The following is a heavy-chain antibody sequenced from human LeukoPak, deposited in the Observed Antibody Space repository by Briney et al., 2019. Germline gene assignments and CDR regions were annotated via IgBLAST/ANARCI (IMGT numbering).Heavy chain of an antibody. D-gene: IGHD3-16*01. Sequence: GGSLRLSCAASGFSISGYWMHWVRQAAGEGLVWVSRMNSGGTTINYADSVKGRFTISRDNVDNTLHLQMNSLRVEDTAVYYCIREVQVRASASLGSWGQGTLVTVSS. V-gene: IGHV3-74*01. CDR2: MNSGGTTI. CDR3: IREVQVRASASLGS. CDR1: GFSISGYW. J-gene: IGHJ4*01.